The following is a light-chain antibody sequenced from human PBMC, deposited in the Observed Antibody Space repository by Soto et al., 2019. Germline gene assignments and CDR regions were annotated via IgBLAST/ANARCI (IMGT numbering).Light chain of an antibody. CDR1: GRDVGPHNY. CDR3: RSATSTSTR. V-gene: IGLV2-14*03. Sequence: QSVLTQPASVSGSPGQSITISCTGTGRDVGPHNYVSWYQQLPGEAPKVIIYDVSNRPSGVSDRFSGSESGGTASLTISGLQAEDEGDYFCRSATSTSTRFGGGTKLTVL. J-gene: IGLJ3*02. CDR2: DVS.